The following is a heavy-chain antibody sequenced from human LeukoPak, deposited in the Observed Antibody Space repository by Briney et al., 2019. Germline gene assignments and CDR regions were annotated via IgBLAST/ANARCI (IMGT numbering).Heavy chain of an antibody. CDR1: GYTFTSYY. J-gene: IGHJ4*02. Sequence: SVKVSCKASGYTFTSYYMHWVRQAPGQGLEWMGGVIPIFGTANYAQKFQGRVTITADESTSTAYMELSSPRSEDTAVYYCASMVRGVNLDFDYWGQGTLVTVSS. D-gene: IGHD3-10*01. V-gene: IGHV1-69*13. CDR2: VIPIFGTA. CDR3: ASMVRGVNLDFDY.